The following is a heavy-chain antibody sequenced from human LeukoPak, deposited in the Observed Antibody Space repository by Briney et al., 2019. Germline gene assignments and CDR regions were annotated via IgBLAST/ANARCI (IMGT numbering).Heavy chain of an antibody. CDR3: ARKWEVLDAFDI. D-gene: IGHD1-26*01. CDR2: IYPGDSDT. CDR1: GYSFTIYW. Sequence: GESLKISCKGFGYSFTIYWIGWMRQMPGKGLEGMGIIYPGDSDTRYRPSFQGQFPIPADKSLGTPNLQWTSLKASVTPMFYCARKWEVLDAFDIGGQGTMVTVSS. V-gene: IGHV5-51*01. J-gene: IGHJ3*02.